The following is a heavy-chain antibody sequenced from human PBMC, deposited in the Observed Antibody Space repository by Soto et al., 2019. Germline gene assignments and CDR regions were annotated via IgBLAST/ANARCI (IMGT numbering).Heavy chain of an antibody. CDR3: ARELSGGWFSN. V-gene: IGHV1-8*01. CDR1: GYTFTSYD. J-gene: IGHJ4*02. Sequence: QVQLVQSGAEVKKPGASVKVSCKASGYTFTSYDINWVRQATGQGLEWMGGMNPNSGNTGYAKKYQGSITMTRSTCRRTASMELSSLRSEDTAVYYCARELSGGWFSNWGQGTRVTVSP. CDR2: MNPNSGNT. D-gene: IGHD6-19*01.